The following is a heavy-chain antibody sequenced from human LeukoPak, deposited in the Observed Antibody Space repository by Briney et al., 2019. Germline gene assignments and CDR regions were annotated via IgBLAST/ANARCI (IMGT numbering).Heavy chain of an antibody. D-gene: IGHD2-8*01. J-gene: IGHJ6*02. CDR2: IYYSGST. CDR3: AREGRGVSVGMDV. V-gene: IGHV4-59*01. CDR1: GGSISNYY. Sequence: SETLSLTCTVSGGSISNYYWSWLRQPPGKGLEWIGYIYYSGSTNYNPSLKSRVTISVDTSKNQFSLKLSSVTAADTAVYYCAREGRGVSVGMDVWGQGTTVTVSS.